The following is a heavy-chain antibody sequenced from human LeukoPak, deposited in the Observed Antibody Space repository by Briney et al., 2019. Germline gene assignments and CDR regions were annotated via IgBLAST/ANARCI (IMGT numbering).Heavy chain of an antibody. CDR1: GFTVSNNY. Sequence: GGPLRLSCAASGFTVSNNYMRWVRQAPGKGLEWVSLIYSIGRTDYTDSVKGRFSISRDNSKNTMYLQMNSLRAEDTAMYYCARDVGPWGQGTLVTVSS. CDR3: ARDVGP. V-gene: IGHV3-53*01. CDR2: IYSIGRT. J-gene: IGHJ5*02. D-gene: IGHD2-15*01.